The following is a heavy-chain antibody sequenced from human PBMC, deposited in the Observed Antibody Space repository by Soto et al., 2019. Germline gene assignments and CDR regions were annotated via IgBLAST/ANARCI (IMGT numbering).Heavy chain of an antibody. J-gene: IGHJ4*02. CDR2: IYYSGST. CDR3: ASDSYGSLGLDY. CDR1: GGSISSSSFH. Sequence: PSETLSLTCTVSGGSISSSSFHWGWIRQPPGKGLEWIGSIYYSGSTYYSPSLKSRVTISVDTSKNQFSLKLSSVTAADTAVYYCASDSYGSLGLDYWGQGTLVTVSS. V-gene: IGHV4-39*01. D-gene: IGHD5-18*01.